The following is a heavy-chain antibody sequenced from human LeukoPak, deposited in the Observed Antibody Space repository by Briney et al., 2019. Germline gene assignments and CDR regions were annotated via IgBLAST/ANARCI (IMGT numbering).Heavy chain of an antibody. CDR1: GGSFSGYY. CDR2: IYYSGST. V-gene: IGHV4-34*01. D-gene: IGHD3-10*01. Sequence: SETLSLTCAVYGGSFSGYYWSWIRQPPGKGLEWIGSIYYSGSTYYNPSLKSRVTISVDTSKNQFSLKLSSVTAADTAVYYCARQGLDYYGSGSYYPLSYWGQGTLVTVSS. CDR3: ARQGLDYYGSGSYYPLSY. J-gene: IGHJ4*02.